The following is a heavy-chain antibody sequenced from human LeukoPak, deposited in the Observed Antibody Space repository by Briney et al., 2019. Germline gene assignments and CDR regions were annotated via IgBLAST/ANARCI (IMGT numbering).Heavy chain of an antibody. V-gene: IGHV4-34*01. CDR2: INHSGST. J-gene: IGHJ4*02. CDR1: GGSFSGYY. Sequence: SETLSLTCAVYGGSFSGYYWSWIRQPPGKGLEWIGEINHSGSTNYNPSLKSRVTISVDTSKNQFFLKLSSVTAADTAVYYCARDPWYSSSWYAWGQGTLVTVSS. D-gene: IGHD6-13*01. CDR3: ARDPWYSSSWYA.